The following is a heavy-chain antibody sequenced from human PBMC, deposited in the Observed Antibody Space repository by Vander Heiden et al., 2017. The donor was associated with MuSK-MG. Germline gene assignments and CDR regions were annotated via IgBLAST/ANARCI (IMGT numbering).Heavy chain of an antibody. CDR3: ASETLDSPDY. Sequence: EVQLLESGGGLVQPGGSLRLSCAASGFIFSNYAMSWVRQAPGKGLEWVSGISGSGGKTYDADSVKGRFTISRDNSKNTLYLKMKSLRAEDTAVYYCASETLDSPDYWGQGTLVTVYS. CDR1: GFIFSNYA. J-gene: IGHJ4*02. D-gene: IGHD1-1*01. CDR2: ISGSGGKT. V-gene: IGHV3-23*01.